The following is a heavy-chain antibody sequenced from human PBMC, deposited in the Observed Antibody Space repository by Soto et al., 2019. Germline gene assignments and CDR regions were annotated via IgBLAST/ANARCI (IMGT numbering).Heavy chain of an antibody. CDR2: IYHSGST. V-gene: IGHV4-4*02. CDR3: ARFAGQGSDGSSGWSNNWFDP. Sequence: SETLSLTCAVSVGSISSSNWWSWVRQPPGKGLEWIGEIYHSGSTNYNPSLKSRVTISVDKSKNQFSLKLSSVTAADTAVYYCARFAGQGSDGSSGWSNNWFDPWGQGTLVTVS. D-gene: IGHD6-19*01. J-gene: IGHJ5*02. CDR1: VGSISSSNW.